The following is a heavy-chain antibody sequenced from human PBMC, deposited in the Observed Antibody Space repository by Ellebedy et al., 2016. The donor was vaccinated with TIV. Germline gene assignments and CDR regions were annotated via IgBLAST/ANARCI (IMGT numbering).Heavy chain of an antibody. D-gene: IGHD3-22*01. V-gene: IGHV3-73*01. CDR3: TRCYYDSTASWFEP. CDR1: GFTFSASA. Sequence: GESLKIPCAAPGFTFSASAMHRVRQVSGKGLEWVGHIRTKANNYATAYAASVKGRFTISRDDSKNTAYLQLISLKTEDTAVYYCTRCYYDSTASWFEPWGQGTLVTVSS. J-gene: IGHJ5*02. CDR2: IRTKANNYAT.